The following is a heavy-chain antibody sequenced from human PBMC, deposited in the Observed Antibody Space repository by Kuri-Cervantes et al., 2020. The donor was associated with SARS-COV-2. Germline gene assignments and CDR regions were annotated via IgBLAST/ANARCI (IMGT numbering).Heavy chain of an antibody. J-gene: IGHJ5*02. V-gene: IGHV3-23*01. CDR1: GFTFSSYA. CDR3: ARERGLRGWFDP. Sequence: GGSLRLSCAASGFTFSSYAMSWVRQAPGKGLEWVSVISASGGSTYYADSVKGRFTISRDNSKNTLYLQMNSLRAEDTAVYYCARERGLRGWFDPWGQGTLVTVSS. CDR2: ISASGGST.